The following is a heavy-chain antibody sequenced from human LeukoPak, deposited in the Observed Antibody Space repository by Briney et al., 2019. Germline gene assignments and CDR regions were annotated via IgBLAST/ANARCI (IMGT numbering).Heavy chain of an antibody. CDR1: GGSISSGSYY. J-gene: IGHJ4*02. D-gene: IGHD1-1*01. V-gene: IGHV4-61*02. CDR3: TRGALEPPDY. Sequence: SQTLSLTCTVSGGSISSGSYYWSWIRQPAGKGLEWIGRIYTSGSTNYNPSLKSRVTMSVDTSKNQFSLNLSSVTAADTAVYYCTRGALEPPDYWGQGTLVTVSS. CDR2: IYTSGST.